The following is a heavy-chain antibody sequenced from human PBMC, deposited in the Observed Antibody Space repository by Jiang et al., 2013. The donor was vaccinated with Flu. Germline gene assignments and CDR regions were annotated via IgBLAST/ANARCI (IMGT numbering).Heavy chain of an antibody. V-gene: IGHV1-46*01. CDR2: INPSGGAT. Sequence: GAEVKKPGASVKVSCKASGYTFTSSYIHWVRQAPGQGLEWMGIINPSGGATSYAQKFQGRVTMTRDTSTNTVYMELSSLRSDDTAVYYCARDLENSGYYYFDYWGQGTLVTVSS. J-gene: IGHJ4*02. CDR1: GYTFTSSY. CDR3: ARDLENSGYYYFDY. D-gene: IGHD3-22*01.